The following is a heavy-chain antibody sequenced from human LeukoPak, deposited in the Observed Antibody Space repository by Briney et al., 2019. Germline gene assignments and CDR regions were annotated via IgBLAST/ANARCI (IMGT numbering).Heavy chain of an antibody. CDR3: ARGTYGMDV. CDR2: IKQDGNEK. D-gene: IGHD1-1*01. V-gene: IGHV3-7*01. CDR1: GFTFSGYW. J-gene: IGHJ6*02. Sequence: GGSLRLSCAASGFTFSGYWMSWVRQAPGKGLEWVANIKQDGNEKYYVDSVKGRFLISRDNAKNSLYLQMNSLRVEDTVVYYCARGTYGMDVWGQGTTVTVSS.